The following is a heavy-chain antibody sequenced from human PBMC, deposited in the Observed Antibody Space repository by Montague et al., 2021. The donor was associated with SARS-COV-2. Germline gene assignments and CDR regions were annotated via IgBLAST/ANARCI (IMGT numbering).Heavy chain of an antibody. D-gene: IGHD2-2*01. CDR3: ARVTYRLLCVPRYYGMDV. Sequence: SETLSLTCAVYGGSLSGYYWSWIRQPPGEGLEWIAEISHSGSTSYNPSLKSRVTISVDTSKDQFSLKLSSATAADTAVYYCARVTYRLLCVPRYYGMDVWGQGTTVTVSS. V-gene: IGHV4-34*01. CDR1: GGSLSGYY. CDR2: ISHSGST. J-gene: IGHJ6*02.